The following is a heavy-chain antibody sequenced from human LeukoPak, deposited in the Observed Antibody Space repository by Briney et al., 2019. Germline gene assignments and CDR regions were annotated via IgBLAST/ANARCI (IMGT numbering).Heavy chain of an antibody. CDR2: INPNSGGT. Sequence: ASVKASCKASGYTFTGYYMHWVRQAPGQGLEWMGWINPNSGGTNYAQKFQGRVTMTRDTSISTAYMELSRLRSDDTAVYYCAIIAAAGPYYFDYWGQGTLVTVSS. D-gene: IGHD6-13*01. V-gene: IGHV1-2*02. CDR1: GYTFTGYY. CDR3: AIIAAAGPYYFDY. J-gene: IGHJ4*02.